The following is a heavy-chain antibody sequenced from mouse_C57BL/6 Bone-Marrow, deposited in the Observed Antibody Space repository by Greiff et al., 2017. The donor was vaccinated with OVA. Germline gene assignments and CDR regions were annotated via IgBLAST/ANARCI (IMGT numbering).Heavy chain of an antibody. D-gene: IGHD2-12*01. V-gene: IGHV5-4*03. CDR1: GFTFSSYA. CDR2: ISDGGSYT. CDR3: ASRLRREGGYAMDY. Sequence: EVKLEESGGGLVKPGGSLKLSCAASGFTFSSYAMSWVRQTPEKRLEWVATISDGGSYTYYPDNVKGRFTISRDNAKNNLYLQMSHLKSEDTAMYYCASRLRREGGYAMDYWGQGTSVTVSS. J-gene: IGHJ4*01.